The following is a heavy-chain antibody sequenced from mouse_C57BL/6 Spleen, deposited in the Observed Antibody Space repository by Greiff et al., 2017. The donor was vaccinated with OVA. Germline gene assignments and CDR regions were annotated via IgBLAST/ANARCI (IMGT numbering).Heavy chain of an antibody. CDR1: GYTFTDHT. Sequence: QVHVKQSDAELVKPGASVKISCKVSGYTFTDHTIHWMKQRPEQGLEWIGYIYPRDGSTKYNEKFKGKATLTADKSSSTAYMQLNSLTSEDSAVYFCARVLIYYGNTRYFDVWGTGTTVTVSS. CDR3: ARVLIYYGNTRYFDV. J-gene: IGHJ1*03. D-gene: IGHD2-1*01. CDR2: IYPRDGST. V-gene: IGHV1-78*01.